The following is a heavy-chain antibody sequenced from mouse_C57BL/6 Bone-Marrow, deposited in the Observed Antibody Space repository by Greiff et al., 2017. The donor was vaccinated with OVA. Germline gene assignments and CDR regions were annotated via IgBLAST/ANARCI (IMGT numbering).Heavy chain of an antibody. D-gene: IGHD4-1*02. J-gene: IGHJ4*01. CDR1: GHTFTDYY. CDR3: ARWPQLGRRKNYAMGY. V-gene: IGHV1-26*01. Sequence: VQLQQSGPELVKPGASVKISCKASGHTFTDYYMNWVKQSHGKSLEWIGDINPNNGGTSYNQKFKGKATLTVDKSSSTAYMELRSLTSEDSAVYYCARWPQLGRRKNYAMGYWGQGTSVTVSS. CDR2: INPNNGGT.